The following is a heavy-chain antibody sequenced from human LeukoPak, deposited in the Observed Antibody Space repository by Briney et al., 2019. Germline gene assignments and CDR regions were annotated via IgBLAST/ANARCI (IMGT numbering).Heavy chain of an antibody. V-gene: IGHV4-61*02. Sequence: SETLSLTCTVSDGSIRSNNYYWSWIRQPAGKGLEWIGRINTSGSTKYNPSLKSRVTISVDTSKNQFSLKLSSVTAADTAVYYCAAAGSNSGYGSDYWGQGTLVTVSS. CDR3: AAAGSNSGYGSDY. D-gene: IGHD5-12*01. J-gene: IGHJ4*02. CDR1: DGSIRSNNYY. CDR2: INTSGST.